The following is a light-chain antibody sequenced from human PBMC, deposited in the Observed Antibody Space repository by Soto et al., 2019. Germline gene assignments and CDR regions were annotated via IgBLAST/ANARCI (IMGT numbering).Light chain of an antibody. V-gene: IGLV1-40*01. CDR1: SSNIGAGYD. CDR2: GNS. Sequence: QSALTQPPSVSGAPGQRVTISCNGSSSNIGAGYDVHWYQQLPGTAPKLLIYGNSNRPSGVPDRFSGSKSGTSASLAITGLQAEDEADYYCQSYDSSLSGSYVFGTGTKVTVL. J-gene: IGLJ1*01. CDR3: QSYDSSLSGSYV.